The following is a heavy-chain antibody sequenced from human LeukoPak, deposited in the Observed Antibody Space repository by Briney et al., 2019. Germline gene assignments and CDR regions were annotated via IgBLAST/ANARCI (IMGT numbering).Heavy chain of an antibody. D-gene: IGHD6-6*01. Sequence: TFDDYAMHWVRQAPGKGLEWIGYIYHSGSTYYNPSLKSRVTISVDTSKNQFSLKLSSVTAADTAVYYCARTSSSSRGGAFDYWGQXXLVXVS. CDR2: IYHSGST. V-gene: IGHV4-30-2*04. J-gene: IGHJ4*02. CDR3: ARTSSSSRGGAFDY. CDR1: TFDDYA.